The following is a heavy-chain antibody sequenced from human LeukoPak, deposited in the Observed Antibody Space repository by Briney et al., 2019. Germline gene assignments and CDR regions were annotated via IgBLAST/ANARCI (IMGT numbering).Heavy chain of an antibody. J-gene: IGHJ6*02. CDR3: ARANRVYYYYYGMDV. Sequence: SETLSLTCAVYGGSFSGYYWSWIRQPPGKGLEWIGEINHSESTNYNPSLKSRVTISVDTSKNQFSLKLSSVTAADTAVYYCARANRVYYYYYGMDVWGQGTTVTVSS. CDR1: GGSFSGYY. CDR2: INHSEST. V-gene: IGHV4-34*01.